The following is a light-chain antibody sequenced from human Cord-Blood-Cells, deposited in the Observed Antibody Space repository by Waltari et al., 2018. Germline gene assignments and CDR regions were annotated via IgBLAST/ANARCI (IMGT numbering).Light chain of an antibody. CDR1: SLDAGGYNY. V-gene: IGLV2-8*01. CDR3: SSYAGSNNYV. Sequence: SALTQPPSASGSPGQSVAISCTGPSLDAGGYNYVSWYQQHPGKAPKLMIYEVSKRPSGVPDRFSGSKSGNTASLTVSGLQAEDEADYYCSSYAGSNNYVFGTGTKVTVL. J-gene: IGLJ1*01. CDR2: EVS.